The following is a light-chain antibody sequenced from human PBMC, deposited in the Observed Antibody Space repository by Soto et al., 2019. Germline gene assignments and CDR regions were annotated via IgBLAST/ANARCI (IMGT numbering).Light chain of an antibody. CDR2: EVS. Sequence: QSALTQPPSASGSPGQSVTISCTGTSSDIGVYNYVSWYQQHPGKAPKLMIYEVSKRPSGVPDRFSGSKSGNTASLTVSGLQAEDEADYYCQSYDSSLSGYVFGTGTKVTVL. CDR3: QSYDSSLSGYV. J-gene: IGLJ1*01. CDR1: SSDIGVYNY. V-gene: IGLV2-8*01.